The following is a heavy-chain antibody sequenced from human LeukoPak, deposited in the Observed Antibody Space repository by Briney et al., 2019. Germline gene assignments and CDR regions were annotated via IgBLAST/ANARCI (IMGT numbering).Heavy chain of an antibody. J-gene: IGHJ4*02. Sequence: GGSLRLSCAASGFTFSSYSMNWVRQAPGKGLEWVSSISSSSSYICYADSVKGRFTISRDNAKNSLYLQMNSLRAEDTAVYYCAKGFLVWFGESPFDYWGQGTLVTVSS. CDR3: AKGFLVWFGESPFDY. V-gene: IGHV3-21*01. CDR2: ISSSSSYI. D-gene: IGHD3-10*01. CDR1: GFTFSSYS.